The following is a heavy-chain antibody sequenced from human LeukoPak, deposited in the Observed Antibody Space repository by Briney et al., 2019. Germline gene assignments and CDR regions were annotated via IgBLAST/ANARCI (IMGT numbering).Heavy chain of an antibody. CDR3: ARYTSSWFFDS. V-gene: IGHV3-66*01. Sequence: GGSLRLSCAASGFTVSTNYMSWVRQAPGKGLEWVSVIYSGGSSYYADSAKGRFTISRDNSKNALYLQMSTLRAEDTAVYYCARYTSSWFFDSWGLGTLVTVSS. J-gene: IGHJ4*02. D-gene: IGHD6-13*01. CDR2: IYSGGSS. CDR1: GFTVSTNY.